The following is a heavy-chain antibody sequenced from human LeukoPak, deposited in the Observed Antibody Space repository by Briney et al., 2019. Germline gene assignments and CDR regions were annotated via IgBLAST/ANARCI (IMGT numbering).Heavy chain of an antibody. Sequence: GGSLRLSCAASGFTFSSYALSWVRQAPGKGLEWVSGISGTGERTSYADSVKGRFAISRDNSKDTLYLQMDSLRAEDTAVYYCAKGSGSSCYSPCDYWGQGILVTVSS. CDR3: AKGSGSSCYSPCDY. D-gene: IGHD2-15*01. CDR2: ISGTGERT. V-gene: IGHV3-23*01. J-gene: IGHJ4*02. CDR1: GFTFSSYA.